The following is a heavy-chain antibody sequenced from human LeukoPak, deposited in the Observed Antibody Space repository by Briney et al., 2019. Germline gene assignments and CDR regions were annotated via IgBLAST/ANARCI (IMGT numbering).Heavy chain of an antibody. CDR1: GGSISSGGYY. Sequence: SETLSLTCTVSGGSISSGGYYWSWIRQHPGKGLEWIGYIYYSGSTYYNPSLKSRVTISVDTSKNQFSLKLSSVTAADTAVYYCARDPVYHYDSSGYYYYYGMDVWGQGTTVTVSS. J-gene: IGHJ6*02. CDR2: IYYSGST. CDR3: ARDPVYHYDSSGYYYYYGMDV. V-gene: IGHV4-31*03. D-gene: IGHD3-22*01.